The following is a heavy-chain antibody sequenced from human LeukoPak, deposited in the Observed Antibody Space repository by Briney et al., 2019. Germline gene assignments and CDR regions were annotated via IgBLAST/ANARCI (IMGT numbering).Heavy chain of an antibody. D-gene: IGHD1-20*01. J-gene: IGHJ6*03. CDR3: ARVRKGITGTQGYYYYMDV. Sequence: PSETLSLTCTVSGGSISSGGYYWSWFRQPPGKGLEWIGYIYHSGSTYYNPSLKSRVTISVDRSKNQFSLKLSSVTAADTAVYYCARVRKGITGTQGYYYYMDVWGKGTTVTVSS. CDR1: GGSISSGGYY. CDR2: IYHSGST. V-gene: IGHV4-30-2*01.